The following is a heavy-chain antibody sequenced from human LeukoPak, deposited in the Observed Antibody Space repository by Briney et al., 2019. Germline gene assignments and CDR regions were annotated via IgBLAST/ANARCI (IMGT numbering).Heavy chain of an antibody. J-gene: IGHJ4*02. D-gene: IGHD6-19*01. CDR3: ARDKLSSGWSFDY. Sequence: PGGSLRLSCAASGFTFSSYSMNWVRQAPGKGLEWVSSISSSSSYIYCADSAKGRFTIFRDNAKNSLYLQMNSLRAEDTAVYYCARDKLSSGWSFDYWGQGTLVTVSS. CDR1: GFTFSSYS. CDR2: ISSSSSYI. V-gene: IGHV3-21*01.